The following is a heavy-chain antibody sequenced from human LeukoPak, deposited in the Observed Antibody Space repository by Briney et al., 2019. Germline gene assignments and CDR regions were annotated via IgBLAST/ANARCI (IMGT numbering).Heavy chain of an antibody. CDR3: ARDRLSSSWYFNYYYYMDV. CDR1: GFTFSSYW. V-gene: IGHV3-7*01. J-gene: IGHJ6*03. Sequence: GGSLRLSCAASGFTFSSYWMSWVRQAPGKGLEWVANIKQDGGEKYYVDSVKGRFTISRDNAKNSLYLQMNSLRAEDTAVYYCARDRLSSSWYFNYYYYMDVWGKGTTVTVSS. CDR2: IKQDGGEK. D-gene: IGHD6-13*01.